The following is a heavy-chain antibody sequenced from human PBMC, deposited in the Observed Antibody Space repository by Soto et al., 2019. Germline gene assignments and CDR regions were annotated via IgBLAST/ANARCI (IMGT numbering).Heavy chain of an antibody. Sequence: SQTLSLTCAISGDSVSSNSASWNWIRQSPLRGLEWLGRAYYRSRWYIDYTLSVKSRMTITPDTSNNQVTLQLNSVTPEDTAVYYCAGGYTTGWHDYWGQGTLVTVSS. D-gene: IGHD2-8*02. CDR3: AGGYTTGWHDY. CDR2: AYYRSRWYI. CDR1: GDSVSSNSAS. V-gene: IGHV6-1*01. J-gene: IGHJ4*02.